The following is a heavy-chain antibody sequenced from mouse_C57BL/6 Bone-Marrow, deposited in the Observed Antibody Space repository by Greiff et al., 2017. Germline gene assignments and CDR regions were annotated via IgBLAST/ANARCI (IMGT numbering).Heavy chain of an antibody. J-gene: IGHJ3*01. CDR2: ISYDGSN. V-gene: IGHV3-6*01. Sequence: ESGPGLVKPSQSLSLTCSVTGYSITSGYYWNWIRQFPGNKLEWMGYISYDGSNNYNPSLKNRISITRDTSKNQFFLKLNSVTTEDTATYYCAIYYDYDTFAYWDQGTLVTVSA. D-gene: IGHD2-4*01. CDR3: AIYYDYDTFAY. CDR1: GYSITSGYY.